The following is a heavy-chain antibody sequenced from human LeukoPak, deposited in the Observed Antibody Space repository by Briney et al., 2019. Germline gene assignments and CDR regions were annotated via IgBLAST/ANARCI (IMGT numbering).Heavy chain of an antibody. J-gene: IGHJ4*02. Sequence: PGRSLRLSCAASGFTFSSYAMHWVRQAPGKGLEWVAVISYDGSNKYYADSVKGRFTISRDNSKNTLYLQMNSLRAEDTAVYYCARGGVVVALYYFDYWGQGTLVTVSS. D-gene: IGHD2-21*01. CDR3: ARGGVVVALYYFDY. CDR2: ISYDGSNK. V-gene: IGHV3-30-3*01. CDR1: GFTFSSYA.